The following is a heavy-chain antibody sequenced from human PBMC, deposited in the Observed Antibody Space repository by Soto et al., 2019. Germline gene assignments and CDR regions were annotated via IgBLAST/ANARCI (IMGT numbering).Heavy chain of an antibody. CDR2: VWHDGSNK. J-gene: IGHJ4*02. CDR3: AREGLSGSQPEFDS. CDR1: GFIFSSFG. Sequence: QVQLVESGGDVVQPGTSLRLSCVVSGFIFSSFGMHWVRQAPGKGLEWVGFVWHDGSNKEYADSVKGRFTISRDNSKNTVYLHMNSLRAEDTAVYYCAREGLSGSQPEFDSWGQGTLVTVSS. D-gene: IGHD1-26*01. V-gene: IGHV3-33*01.